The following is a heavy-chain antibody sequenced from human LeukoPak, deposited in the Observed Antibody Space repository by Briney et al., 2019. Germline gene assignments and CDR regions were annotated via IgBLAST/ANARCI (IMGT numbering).Heavy chain of an antibody. D-gene: IGHD6-13*01. CDR2: IYTSGST. Sequence: SETLSLTCTVSGGSISSYYWSWIRQPAGKGLEWIGRIYTSGSTNYNPFLKSRVTMSVDTSKNQFSLKLSSVTAADTAVYYCARDQTQILGQYSSNQNWFDPWGQGTLVTVSS. V-gene: IGHV4-4*07. CDR1: GGSISSYY. J-gene: IGHJ5*02. CDR3: ARDQTQILGQYSSNQNWFDP.